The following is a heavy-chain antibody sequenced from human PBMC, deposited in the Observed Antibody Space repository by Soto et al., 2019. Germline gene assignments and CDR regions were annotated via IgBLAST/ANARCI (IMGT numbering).Heavy chain of an antibody. CDR1: GFSFSSYG. V-gene: IGHV3-33*01. CDR3: ARGSYSVAYGMDV. Sequence: QVQLVESGGGVVQPGRSLRLSCAASGFSFSSYGMHWVRQAPGKGLEWVAVIWYDGSNKYYADSVKGRLTISRDNSKNTPSLQMNSLRAEDTAVYYCARGSYSVAYGMDVWGQGTTVTVPS. CDR2: IWYDGSNK. J-gene: IGHJ6*02. D-gene: IGHD1-26*01.